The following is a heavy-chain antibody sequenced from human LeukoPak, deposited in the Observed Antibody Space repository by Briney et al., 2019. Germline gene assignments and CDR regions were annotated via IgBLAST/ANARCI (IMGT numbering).Heavy chain of an antibody. V-gene: IGHV1-69*01. CDR2: IIPIFGTG. CDR1: GGTFRNYG. CDR3: ASRYCSGGNCFSRDYYYYYMDV. D-gene: IGHD2-15*01. J-gene: IGHJ6*03. Sequence: VSCKASGGTFRNYGFTWVRQAPGQGLEWMGGIIPIFGTGKYAQKFQGRVTIIADEFTSTAYMELSSLRSEDTAVYYCASRYCSGGNCFSRDYYYYYMDVWGKGTTVTVSS.